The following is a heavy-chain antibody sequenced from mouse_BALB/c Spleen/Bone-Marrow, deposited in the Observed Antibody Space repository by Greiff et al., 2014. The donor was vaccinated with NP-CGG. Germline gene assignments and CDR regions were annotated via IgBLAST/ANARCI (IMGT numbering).Heavy chain of an antibody. CDR1: GFNIKDYY. D-gene: IGHD1-1*01. Sequence: DVQLQESGAELVRSGASVKLSCTASGFNIKDYYMHWVKQRPEQGLEWIGWIDPENGDTEYVPKFQGKATMTADISSNTAYLQLSSLTSEDTAVYYCNAHITTVSYWGQGTTLTVSS. CDR2: IDPENGDT. J-gene: IGHJ2*01. V-gene: IGHV14-4*02. CDR3: NAHITTVSY.